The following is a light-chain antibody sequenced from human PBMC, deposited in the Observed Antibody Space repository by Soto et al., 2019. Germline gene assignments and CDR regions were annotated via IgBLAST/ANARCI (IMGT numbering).Light chain of an antibody. CDR2: GAS. CDR1: QDISKW. CDR3: QQAITFPRI. J-gene: IGKJ3*01. V-gene: IGKV1-12*01. Sequence: DIQMTQSPASVSASIGDRVTITCRASQDISKWLAWYQQKPGKAPKLLIYGASSFQSGVPSRFSGSGSGTAFSHTIDSLQPEDFATYYCQQAITFPRIFGHGTKVDIK.